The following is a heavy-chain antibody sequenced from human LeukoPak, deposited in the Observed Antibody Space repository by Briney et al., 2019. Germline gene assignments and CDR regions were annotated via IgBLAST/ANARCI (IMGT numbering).Heavy chain of an antibody. D-gene: IGHD6-6*01. J-gene: IGHJ4*02. CDR3: ARSWPDYRSSFFDY. CDR1: GGSISSSSYY. CDR2: IYYSGST. Sequence: SETLSLTCTVSGGSISSSSYYWGWIRQPPGKGLEWIGSIYYSGSTYYNPSLKSRVTISVDKSKNQFSLKLTSVTAADTAVYYCARSWPDYRSSFFDYWGQGTLVTVSS. V-gene: IGHV4-39*07.